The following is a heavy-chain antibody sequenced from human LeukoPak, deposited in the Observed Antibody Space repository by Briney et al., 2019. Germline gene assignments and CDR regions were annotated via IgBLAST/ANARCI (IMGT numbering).Heavy chain of an antibody. CDR2: ISYDGSNK. CDR1: GFTFSSYA. CDR3: ARDLVAAAAPDY. J-gene: IGHJ4*02. D-gene: IGHD6-13*01. V-gene: IGHV3-30-3*01. Sequence: GGSLRLSCAASGFTFSSYAMHWVRQAPGKGLEWVAVISYDGSNKYYADSVKGRFTISRDNSKNTLYLQMNSLRAEDTAVYYCARDLVAAAAPDYGGQGTLVTVSS.